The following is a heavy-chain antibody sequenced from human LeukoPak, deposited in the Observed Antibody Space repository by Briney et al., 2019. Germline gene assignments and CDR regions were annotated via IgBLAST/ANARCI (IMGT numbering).Heavy chain of an antibody. CDR2: IIPIFGTA. CDR1: GGTFSSYA. Sequence: SVKVSCKASGGTFSSYAISWVRQAPGQGLEWMGAIIPIFGTANYAQKFQGRVTITADESTSTAYMELSSLRSEDTAVYYCAKNNLGYCSSTSCYFQHWGQGTLVTVSS. J-gene: IGHJ1*01. V-gene: IGHV1-69*13. CDR3: AKNNLGYCSSTSCYFQH. D-gene: IGHD2-2*01.